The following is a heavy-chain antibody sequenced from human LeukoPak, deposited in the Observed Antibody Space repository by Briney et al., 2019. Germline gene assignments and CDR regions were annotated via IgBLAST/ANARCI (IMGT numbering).Heavy chain of an antibody. D-gene: IGHD6-6*01. Sequence: GASVKVSCKASGGTFSSYGISWVRQAPGQGLEWMGWISAYNGNTNYAQKLQGRVTMTTDTSTSTAYMELRSLRSDDTAVYYCARTVNQYSSSVGGGYWGQGTLVTVSS. CDR2: ISAYNGNT. CDR3: ARTVNQYSSSVGGGY. V-gene: IGHV1-18*01. CDR1: GGTFSSYG. J-gene: IGHJ4*02.